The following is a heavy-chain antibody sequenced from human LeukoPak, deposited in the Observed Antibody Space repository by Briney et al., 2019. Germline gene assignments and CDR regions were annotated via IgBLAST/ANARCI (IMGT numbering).Heavy chain of an antibody. J-gene: IGHJ6*02. CDR1: GFSFSSSW. CDR3: ARFSKWELRGMDV. D-gene: IGHD1-26*01. CDR2: INQDGSEN. Sequence: GGSLRLSCAASGFSFSSSWMSWVRQAPGKGLEWVAHINQDGSENDYVDSVKGRFTISRDNAKNSLYLQMNSLRAGDTAVYYCARFSKWELRGMDVWGQGTTVTVSS. V-gene: IGHV3-7*01.